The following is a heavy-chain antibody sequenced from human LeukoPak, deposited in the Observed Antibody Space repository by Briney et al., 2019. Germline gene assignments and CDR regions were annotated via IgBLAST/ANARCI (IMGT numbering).Heavy chain of an antibody. Sequence: GGSLRLSCATSGFTFSSYWMHWVRQAPGKGLVWVSSINSDGSSTSYADSVKGRFTISRDNAKNTLYLQMNSLRAEDTAVYYCARDGVYPYDSSGYRIDYWGQGTVVTVSS. CDR2: INSDGSST. J-gene: IGHJ4*02. V-gene: IGHV3-74*01. CDR3: ARDGVYPYDSSGYRIDY. D-gene: IGHD3-22*01. CDR1: GFTFSSYW.